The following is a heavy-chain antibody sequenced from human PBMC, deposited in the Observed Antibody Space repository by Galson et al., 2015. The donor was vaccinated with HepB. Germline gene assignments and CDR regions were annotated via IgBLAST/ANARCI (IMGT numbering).Heavy chain of an antibody. D-gene: IGHD6-19*01. CDR2: INPSGGST. CDR3: ARGAGWYGPYYYYYMDV. Sequence: SVKVSCKASGYKFTSYYMHWVRQAPGQGLEWMGIINPSGGSTDYAQKFQGRLTMTRDTSISTAYMELSRLRSDDTAVYYCARGAGWYGPYYYYYMDVWGKGTTVTVSS. CDR1: GYKFTSYY. J-gene: IGHJ6*03. V-gene: IGHV1-46*01.